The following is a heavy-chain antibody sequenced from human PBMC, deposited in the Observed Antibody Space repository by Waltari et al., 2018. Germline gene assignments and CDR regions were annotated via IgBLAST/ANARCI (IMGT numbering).Heavy chain of an antibody. CDR3: AKFAGGGYIFRSDAFDI. Sequence: QVQLVESGGGVVQPGTSLRLSCVASGFTFNTYAMHWVRQVPGKGLVWVAVILYDGSNKNYADSVKGRFTISRDNSKSTLYLEMNSLRPEDTAVYFCAKFAGGGYIFRSDAFDIWGQGTMVTVSP. J-gene: IGHJ3*02. CDR2: ILYDGSNK. CDR1: GFTFNTYA. V-gene: IGHV3-30*18. D-gene: IGHD1-26*01.